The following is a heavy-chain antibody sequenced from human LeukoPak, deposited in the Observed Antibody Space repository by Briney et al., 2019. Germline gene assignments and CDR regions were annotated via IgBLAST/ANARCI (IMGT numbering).Heavy chain of an antibody. CDR3: ARALGWGSPVAY. V-gene: IGHV4-4*07. Sequence: AETLALTSSVAGGSINSYFWNFIRQPAVEGLECIGKIYGGGGTTHNPSPNYNPSLKSRVTMSMDTSNNGFSLSLTSVTAAGTAVYYCARALGWGSPVAYWGQGILVTVSS. D-gene: IGHD3-16*01. CDR1: GGSINSYF. CDR2: IYGGGGT. J-gene: IGHJ4*02.